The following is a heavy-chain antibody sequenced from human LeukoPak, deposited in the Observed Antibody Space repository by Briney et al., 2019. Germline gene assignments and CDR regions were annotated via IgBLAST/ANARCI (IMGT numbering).Heavy chain of an antibody. V-gene: IGHV3-30-3*02. Sequence: PGGSLRLSCAASGFTFSSYAMHWVRQAPGKGLEWVAVISYDGSNKYYADSVKGRFTISRDNSKNTLYLQMNSLRAEDTAVYYCAGSGVGGAVDAFDIWGQGTMVTVSS. CDR3: AGSGVGGAVDAFDI. D-gene: IGHD3-16*01. CDR2: ISYDGSNK. CDR1: GFTFSSYA. J-gene: IGHJ3*02.